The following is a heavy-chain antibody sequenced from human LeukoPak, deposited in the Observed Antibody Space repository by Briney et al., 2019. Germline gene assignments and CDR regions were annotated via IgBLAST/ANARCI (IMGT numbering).Heavy chain of an antibody. D-gene: IGHD5-24*01. J-gene: IGHJ6*04. V-gene: IGHV1-46*01. Sequence: QGLEWMGIINPSGGSTSYAQKFQGRVTMTRDTSTSTVYMELSSLRSEDTAVYYCARELRGDGYKNLGYYYYGMDVWGKGTTVTVS. CDR3: ARELRGDGYKNLGYYYYGMDV. CDR2: INPSGGST.